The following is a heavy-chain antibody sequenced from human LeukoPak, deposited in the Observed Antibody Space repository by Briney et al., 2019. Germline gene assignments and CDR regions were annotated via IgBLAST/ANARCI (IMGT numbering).Heavy chain of an antibody. J-gene: IGHJ2*01. D-gene: IGHD6-13*01. CDR2: ISSSGSTI. V-gene: IGHV3-21*04. CDR1: GFTFSSYS. CDR3: ARVYYSNSYDYWYFDL. Sequence: GGSLRLSCAASGFTFSSYSMNWVRQAPGKGLEWVSSISSSGSTIYYADSVKGRFTISRDNAKNSLYLQMNSLRAEDTAVYYCARVYYSNSYDYWYFDLWGRGTLVTVSS.